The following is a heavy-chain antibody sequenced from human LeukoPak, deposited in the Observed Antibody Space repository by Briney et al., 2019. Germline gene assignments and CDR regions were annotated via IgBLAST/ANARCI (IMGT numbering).Heavy chain of an antibody. CDR3: ARGRETYYYDSSGYYYFDY. D-gene: IGHD3-22*01. J-gene: IGHJ4*02. V-gene: IGHV3-23*01. Sequence: PGGSLRLSCAASGFTFSSYAMSWVRQAPGKGLEWVSAISGSGGSTYYADSVKGRFTISRDNSKNTLYLQMNSLRAEDTAVYYCARGRETYYYDSSGYYYFDYWGQGTLVTVSS. CDR2: ISGSGGST. CDR1: GFTFSSYA.